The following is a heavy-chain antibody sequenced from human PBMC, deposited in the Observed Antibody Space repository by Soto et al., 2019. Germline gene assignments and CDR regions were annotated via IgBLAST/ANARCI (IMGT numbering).Heavy chain of an antibody. D-gene: IGHD4-17*01. CDR3: ARDGGGYGDYVPPFDY. V-gene: IGHV3-66*01. J-gene: IGHJ4*02. CDR2: IYSGGST. CDR1: GFTVSSNY. Sequence: EVQLVESGGGLVQPGGSLRLSCAASGFTVSSNYMSWVRQAPGKGLEWVSVIYSGGSTYYADSVKGRFTISRDNSKNTLYLQMNRLRAEDTAVYYCARDGGGYGDYVPPFDYWGQGTLVTVSS.